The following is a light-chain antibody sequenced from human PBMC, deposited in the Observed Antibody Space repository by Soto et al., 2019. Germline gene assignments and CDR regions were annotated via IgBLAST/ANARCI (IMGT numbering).Light chain of an antibody. J-gene: IGKJ3*01. CDR2: DAS. V-gene: IGKV3-20*01. CDR1: QSVNSY. CDR3: QLYGRSPYT. Sequence: EIVLTQSPTTLSLSPGERATLSCRASQSVNSYLAWYQQKPGQAPRLLIYDASNRATGIPARFSGSGSGTDFTLTISRLEPEDFAVYCCQLYGRSPYTFGPGSKVDI.